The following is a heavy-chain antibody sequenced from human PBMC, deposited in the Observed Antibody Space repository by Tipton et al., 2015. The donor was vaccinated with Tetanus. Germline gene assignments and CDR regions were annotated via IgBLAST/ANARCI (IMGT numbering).Heavy chain of an antibody. Sequence: QLVQSGAEVKKPGASVKVSCKASGYTFTSYDINWVRQATGQGLEWMGWMNPNSGNTGYAQKFQGRVPMTRNTSISTAYMELSSLRSEDTAVYYCARSQFKGLAREYYDFWSGYSDWFDPWGQGTLVTVSS. CDR1: GYTFTSYD. CDR2: MNPNSGNT. CDR3: ARSQFKGLAREYYDFWSGYSDWFDP. V-gene: IGHV1-8*01. D-gene: IGHD3-3*01. J-gene: IGHJ5*02.